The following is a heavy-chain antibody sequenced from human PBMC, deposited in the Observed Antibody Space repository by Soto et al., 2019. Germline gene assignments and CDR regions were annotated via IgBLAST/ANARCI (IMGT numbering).Heavy chain of an antibody. CDR2: IGKGGDT. Sequence: GGPLRLSCAASGFTFSTYDMQWVRQVTGKGLEWVSSIGKGGDTYYAGSVKGRFTISRENAKNSLYLQMNSLRAGDTAVYYCVRDPAGHGMDVWGQGTMVTVS. CDR1: GFTFSTYD. CDR3: VRDPAGHGMDV. D-gene: IGHD3-10*01. J-gene: IGHJ6*02. V-gene: IGHV3-13*01.